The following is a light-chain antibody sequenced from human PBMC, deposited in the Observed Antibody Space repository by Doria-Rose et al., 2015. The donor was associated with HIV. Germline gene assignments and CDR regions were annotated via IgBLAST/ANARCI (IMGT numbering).Light chain of an antibody. CDR1: SSDVGAYNY. Sequence: QSVLTQPPSASGSPGQSVTISCTGTSSDVGAYNYVSWYQQHPYQVPKLMIVEVTKRPPGVPDRFSGSKSGNTASLTVSGLQVENEADYYCTTYAGANILVFGGGTKLTVL. V-gene: IGLV2-8*01. CDR3: TTYAGANILV. CDR2: EVT. J-gene: IGLJ3*02.